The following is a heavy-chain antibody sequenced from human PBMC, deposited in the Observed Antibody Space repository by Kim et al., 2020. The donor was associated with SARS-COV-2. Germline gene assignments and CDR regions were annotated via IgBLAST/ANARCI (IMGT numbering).Heavy chain of an antibody. D-gene: IGHD6-19*01. J-gene: IGHJ5*02. V-gene: IGHV3-30*04. CDR3: ARGGSSGCGP. CDR2: ISYDVSIE. Sequence: GGSLRLSCATSGFTFSSYSMHWVRQAPGKGLEWVAVISYDVSIEYYADSVKGRFTISRDNSKNTLYLQMDSLSADDTAVYYCARGGSSGCGPWGQGPLVT. CDR1: GFTFSSYS.